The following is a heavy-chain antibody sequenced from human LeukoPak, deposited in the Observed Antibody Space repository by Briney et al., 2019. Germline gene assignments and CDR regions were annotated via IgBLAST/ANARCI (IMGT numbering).Heavy chain of an antibody. D-gene: IGHD3-22*01. CDR3: ARDPGYDRGGFDY. CDR2: INPSGGST. Sequence: ASVKVSCKASGYTFTSYYMHWVRQAPGQGLEWMGIINPSGGSTSYAQKFQSRVTMTRDTSTSTVYMELRSLRSDDTAVYYCARDPGYDRGGFDYWGQGTLVTVSS. CDR1: GYTFTSYY. J-gene: IGHJ4*02. V-gene: IGHV1-46*01.